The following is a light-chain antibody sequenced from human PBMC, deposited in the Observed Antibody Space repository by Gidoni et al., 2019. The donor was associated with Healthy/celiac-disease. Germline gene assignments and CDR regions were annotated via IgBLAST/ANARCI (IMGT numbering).Light chain of an antibody. Sequence: DNQMTPSPSSLSASVGDRVTITCQASQDINNYLNWYQQKPGKAPKLLIYEASNLETGVPSRFSGSGSGTDFTFTISSLQPEDIATYYCQQYDNLPLTFGGGTKVEIK. CDR3: QQYDNLPLT. V-gene: IGKV1-33*01. CDR2: EAS. J-gene: IGKJ4*01. CDR1: QDINNY.